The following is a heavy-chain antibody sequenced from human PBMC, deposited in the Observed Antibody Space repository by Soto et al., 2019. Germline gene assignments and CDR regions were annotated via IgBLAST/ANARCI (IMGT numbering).Heavy chain of an antibody. J-gene: IGHJ4*02. CDR1: GFTFSSYA. CDR3: AKAPTPYYYDSSGYYYFDY. Sequence: PGGSRRLSCAASGFTFSSYAMSWVRQAPGRGLEGVSAVSGSGGSTYYADSVKGRFTISRDNSKNTLYLQMNSLRAEDTAVYYCAKAPTPYYYDSSGYYYFDYWGQGTLVTVSS. V-gene: IGHV3-23*01. CDR2: VSGSGGST. D-gene: IGHD3-22*01.